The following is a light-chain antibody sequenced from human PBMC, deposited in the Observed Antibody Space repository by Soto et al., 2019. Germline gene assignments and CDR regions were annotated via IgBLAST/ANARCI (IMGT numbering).Light chain of an antibody. Sequence: DIQMTQPPSTLSASVGDRVTITCRASQSISNWLAWYQQKPGKAPTLLIYKASSLESGVPSRFSGSGSGTEFSLTISSLQPDDLATYYCQQYNGYRWTFGQGTKVDIK. V-gene: IGKV1-5*03. CDR1: QSISNW. CDR3: QQYNGYRWT. J-gene: IGKJ1*01. CDR2: KAS.